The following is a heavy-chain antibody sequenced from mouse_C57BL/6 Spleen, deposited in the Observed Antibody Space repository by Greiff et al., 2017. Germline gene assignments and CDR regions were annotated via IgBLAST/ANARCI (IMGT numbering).Heavy chain of an antibody. CDR3: TRRDDCGSGYGYFEV. V-gene: IGHV8-12*01. D-gene: IGHD1-3*01. J-gene: IGHJ1*03. CDR1: GFSLSTSGMG. Sequence: QVTLIESGPGILQSSQTLSLTCSFSGFSLSTSGMGVCWIRQPSGMGLEWLAHIYWDDDKRYNPSLKSRITISKDTSRNQVFLKITSVVTTDTATYYCTRRDDCGSGYGYFEVWGTGTTVTVSS. CDR2: IYWDDDK.